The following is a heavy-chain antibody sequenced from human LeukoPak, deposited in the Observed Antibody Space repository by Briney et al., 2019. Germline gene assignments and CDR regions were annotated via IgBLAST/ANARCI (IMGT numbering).Heavy chain of an antibody. Sequence: SETLSLTCTVSGGSISSSSYYWGWIRQPPGKGLEWIGSIYYSGSTYYNPSLKSRVTISVDTSKNQFSLKLSSVTAADTAVYYCARSLGMSYYYDSSGRNWFDPWGQGTLVTVSS. CDR2: IYYSGST. D-gene: IGHD3-22*01. CDR1: GGSISSSSYY. J-gene: IGHJ5*02. CDR3: ARSLGMSYYYDSSGRNWFDP. V-gene: IGHV4-39*07.